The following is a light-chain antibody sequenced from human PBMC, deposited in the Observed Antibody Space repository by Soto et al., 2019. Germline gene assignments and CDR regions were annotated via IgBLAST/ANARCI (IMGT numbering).Light chain of an antibody. CDR2: VAS. CDR1: QSVSSSY. V-gene: IGKV3D-7*01. Sequence: EIVMTQSPATLSLSPGERATLSCRASQSVSSSYLSWYQQKPGQAPRLLIYVASTRATGIPARFSGSGSGTDFTLTISILQPEDFAVYYCQQDYNLPWTFGQGTKVEIK. CDR3: QQDYNLPWT. J-gene: IGKJ1*01.